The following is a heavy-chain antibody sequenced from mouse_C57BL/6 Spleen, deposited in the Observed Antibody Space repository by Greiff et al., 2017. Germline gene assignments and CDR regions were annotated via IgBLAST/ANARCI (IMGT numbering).Heavy chain of an antibody. Sequence: VQLQQPGAELVKPGASVKMSCKASGYTFTSYWITWVKQRPGQGLEWIGDIYPGSGSTNYNEKFKSKATLTVDTSSSTAYMQLSSLTSADAAVYYCGRGGDGYYGGWFAYWGQGTLVTVSA. J-gene: IGHJ3*01. CDR3: GRGGDGYYGGWFAY. V-gene: IGHV1-55*01. CDR1: GYTFTSYW. D-gene: IGHD2-3*01. CDR2: IYPGSGST.